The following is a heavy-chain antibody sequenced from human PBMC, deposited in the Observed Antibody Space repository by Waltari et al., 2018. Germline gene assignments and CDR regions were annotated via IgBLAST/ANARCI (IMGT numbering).Heavy chain of an antibody. CDR3: ARGQGSGGYGTPFDS. CDR2: IFGGGAT. J-gene: IGHJ4*02. V-gene: IGHV4-4*07. Sequence: QVQLQESGPGLAKPSETLSLTCTVSGASISLYHWSWVRQPAGKGLEWIGRIFGGGATTYNPSLKSRVTMSVDTSRSQFSLRLSSVAAADTAVYFCARGQGSGGYGTPFDSWGQGILVTVSA. D-gene: IGHD3-16*01. CDR1: GASISLYH.